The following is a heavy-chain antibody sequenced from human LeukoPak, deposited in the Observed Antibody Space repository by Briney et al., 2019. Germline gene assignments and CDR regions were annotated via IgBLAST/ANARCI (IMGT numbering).Heavy chain of an antibody. CDR1: GYSFSTYD. Sequence: ASVKVSCRASGYSFSTYDIIWVRQATGQGLEWMGWMNPNSGYAAYAQKFQGRVTITRDMSTSTDYMELSSLRSEDTAIYYCARDNSVGDNAWWFDPWGQGTLVTVSS. V-gene: IGHV1-8*03. D-gene: IGHD1-26*01. CDR2: MNPNSGYA. J-gene: IGHJ5*02. CDR3: ARDNSVGDNAWWFDP.